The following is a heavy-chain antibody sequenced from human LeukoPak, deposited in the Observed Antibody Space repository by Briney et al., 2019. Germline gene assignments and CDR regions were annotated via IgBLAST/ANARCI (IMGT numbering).Heavy chain of an antibody. J-gene: IGHJ4*02. V-gene: IGHV1-18*01. CDR2: ISAYNGNT. Sequence: GASVKVSCTASGYTFTIYGISWVRQAPGQGLEWMGWISAYNGNTDYSQKLQGRVTMTSDTSTSTAYMELRSLRSDDTAVYYCARGYGGNSPDYWGQGTLVTVSS. CDR1: GYTFTIYG. CDR3: ARGYGGNSPDY. D-gene: IGHD4-23*01.